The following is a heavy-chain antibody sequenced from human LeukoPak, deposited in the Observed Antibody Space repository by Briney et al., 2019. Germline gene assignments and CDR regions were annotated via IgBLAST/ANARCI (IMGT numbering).Heavy chain of an antibody. Sequence: ASVKVSCKASGYTFTGYYMHWVRQAPGQGLEWMGRINPNSGGTNYAQKFQGRVTMTRDTSIRTAYMELSRLRSDDTAVYYCSSAAIFGEDPWGQGTLVTVSS. CDR2: INPNSGGT. CDR3: SSAAIFGEDP. D-gene: IGHD3-3*01. V-gene: IGHV1-2*06. J-gene: IGHJ5*02. CDR1: GYTFTGYY.